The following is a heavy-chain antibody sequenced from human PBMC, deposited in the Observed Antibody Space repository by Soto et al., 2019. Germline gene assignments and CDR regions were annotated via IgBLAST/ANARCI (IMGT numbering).Heavy chain of an antibody. D-gene: IGHD5-12*01. CDR3: ARAPPEMATSYYFDY. CDR2: IIPIFGTA. CDR1: GRTFSSYA. Sequence: AAVKVSCKASGRTFSSYAISWVRQAPGQGLEWMGGIIPIFGTANYAQKFQGRVTITADESTSTAYMELSSLRSEDTAVYYCARAPPEMATSYYFDYWGQGTLVTVSS. J-gene: IGHJ4*02. V-gene: IGHV1-69*13.